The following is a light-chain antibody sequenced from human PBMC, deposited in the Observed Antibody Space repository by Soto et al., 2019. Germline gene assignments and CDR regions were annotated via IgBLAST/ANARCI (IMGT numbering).Light chain of an antibody. CDR3: QQYNSYPLT. V-gene: IGKV1-5*03. CDR2: KAS. J-gene: IGKJ4*01. CDR1: QSISSW. Sequence: DIQMTQSPSTLSASVGDRVTITCRASQSISSWLAWYQQKPGKAPKLLIYKASSLESGVPSRVSGSGSGTEFTLTISGLQPDDFATYYCQQYNSYPLTFGGGTKMEVK.